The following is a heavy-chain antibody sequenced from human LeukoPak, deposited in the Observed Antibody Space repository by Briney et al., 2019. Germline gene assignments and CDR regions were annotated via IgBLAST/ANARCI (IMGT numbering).Heavy chain of an antibody. CDR2: MYAGGTT. D-gene: IGHD6-19*01. CDR3: ERGFGSGRPLDR. V-gene: IGHV3-53*01. Sequence: GGSLRLSCAASGVIVSRNCMSWVRQAPGKGLQWVAIMYAGGTTDYSDSGRGRFHISRASSNNTLSLHINCLSAEDTAASYFERGFGSGRPLDRWGQGALVTVSA. J-gene: IGHJ5*02. CDR1: GVIVSRNC.